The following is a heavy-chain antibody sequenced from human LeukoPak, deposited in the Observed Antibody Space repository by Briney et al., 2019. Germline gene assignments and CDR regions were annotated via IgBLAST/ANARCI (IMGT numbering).Heavy chain of an antibody. CDR1: GGAFSGYY. Sequence: PSETLSLTCAVYGGAFSGYYWSWIRQPPGKGLEWMGEINHSGSTNYNPSLKSRVTISVDTSKNQFSLKLSSVTAADTAVYYCASGYYYDSSGYYLPLYDYWGQGTLVTVSS. CDR3: ASGYYYDSSGYYLPLYDY. D-gene: IGHD3-22*01. V-gene: IGHV4-34*01. J-gene: IGHJ4*02. CDR2: INHSGST.